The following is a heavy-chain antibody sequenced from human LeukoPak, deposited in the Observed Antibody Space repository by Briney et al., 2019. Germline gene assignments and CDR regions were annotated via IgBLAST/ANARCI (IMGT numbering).Heavy chain of an antibody. Sequence: SETLSLTCIVSGASISDYYWSWIRQPAGKGLEWIGRIDTSGSTNYKPSLKSRLTMSVDTSKRQFSLRLTSVTAADTAVYYCARDLGYYYDSSGYGDAFDIWGQGTMVTVSS. V-gene: IGHV4-4*07. D-gene: IGHD3-22*01. CDR2: IDTSGST. J-gene: IGHJ3*02. CDR3: ARDLGYYYDSSGYGDAFDI. CDR1: GASISDYY.